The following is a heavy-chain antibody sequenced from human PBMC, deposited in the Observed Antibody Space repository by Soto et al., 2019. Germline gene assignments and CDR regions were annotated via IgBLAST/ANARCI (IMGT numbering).Heavy chain of an antibody. V-gene: IGHV3-53*01. CDR1: GFTVSGNC. J-gene: IGHJ6*02. CDR2: IYSGGST. Sequence: GGSLRFSCAASGFTVSGNCMSWVRQSPGKGLEWVPVIYSGGSTYYADSVKGRFTIPRDNSKNTLYLQMNSLRAEDTAVYYCARDFDDFWSGYLDVWGQGTTVTV. D-gene: IGHD3-3*01. CDR3: ARDFDDFWSGYLDV.